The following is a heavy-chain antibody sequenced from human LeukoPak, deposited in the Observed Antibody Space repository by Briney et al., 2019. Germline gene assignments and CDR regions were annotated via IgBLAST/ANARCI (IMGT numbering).Heavy chain of an antibody. J-gene: IGHJ5*01. V-gene: IGHV3-30*18. Sequence: GRSLRLSCAASGFTFSSYGMHWVRQAPGKGLEWVAVISFDGSHKYYADSVRRRFTISRDNSKNTLYLQMNSLRAEDTAVYYCAKDEITVVRGVILPDSWGQGTLVTVSS. CDR2: ISFDGSHK. CDR3: AKDEITVVRGVILPDS. D-gene: IGHD3-10*01. CDR1: GFTFSSYG.